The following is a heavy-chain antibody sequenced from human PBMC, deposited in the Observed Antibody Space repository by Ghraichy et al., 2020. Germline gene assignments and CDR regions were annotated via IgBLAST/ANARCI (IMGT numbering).Heavy chain of an antibody. J-gene: IGHJ4*02. CDR2: IYHSGST. CDR1: GGSISSSNW. D-gene: IGHD3-16*01. V-gene: IGHV4-4*02. Sequence: GALSLTCAVSGGSISSSNWWSWVRQPPGKGLEWIGEIYHSGSTNYNPSLKSRVTISVDKSKNQFSLKLSSVTAAATAVYYCARKTFGGVTLFDHWGQGTLVTVSS. CDR3: ARKTFGGVTLFDH.